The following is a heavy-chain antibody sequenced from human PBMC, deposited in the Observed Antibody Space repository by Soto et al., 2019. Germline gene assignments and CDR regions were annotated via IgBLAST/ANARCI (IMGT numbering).Heavy chain of an antibody. D-gene: IGHD5-12*01. Sequence: PGESLKISWKGSGYSFTNYWIGWVRQKPGKGLEWMGTIFPGDSDTRYSPSFQGQVTISADRSTSTAYLQWSSLKASDTAMYSCARPKQPFFGCDSDYVCGNSYCGRWGRG. J-gene: IGHJ2*01. CDR1: GYSFTNYW. CDR2: IFPGDSDT. CDR3: ARPKQPFFGCDSDYVCGNSYCGR. V-gene: IGHV5-51*01.